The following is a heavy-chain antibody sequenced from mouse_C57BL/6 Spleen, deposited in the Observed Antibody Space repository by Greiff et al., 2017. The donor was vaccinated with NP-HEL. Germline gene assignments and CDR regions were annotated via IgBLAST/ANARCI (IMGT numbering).Heavy chain of an antibody. CDR1: GFTFSDYG. CDR3: ARHGPSGAFDY. J-gene: IGHJ2*01. D-gene: IGHD6-1*01. CDR2: ISNLAYSI. Sequence: DVKLVESGGGLVQPGGSLKLSCAASGFTFSDYGMAWVRQAPRKGPEWVAFISNLAYSIYYADTVTGRFTIPRENAKNTLYLEMSSLRSEDTAMYYCARHGPSGAFDYWGQGTTLTVSS. V-gene: IGHV5-15*01.